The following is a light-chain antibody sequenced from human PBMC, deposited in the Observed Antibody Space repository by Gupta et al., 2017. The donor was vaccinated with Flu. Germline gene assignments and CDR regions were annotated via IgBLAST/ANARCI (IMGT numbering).Light chain of an antibody. CDR3: QSYDSRLSGSV. CDR1: SFNIGTGYD. V-gene: IGLV1-40*01. CDR2: GNT. Sequence: QSVLTQPPSVSGAPGPRVTISCTGSSFNIGTGYDVHWYQQLPGTAPKLLIYGNTNRPSGVPDRFSGSRSGTSASLAITGLQAEDEADYYCQSYDSRLSGSVFGGGTKLAVL. J-gene: IGLJ2*01.